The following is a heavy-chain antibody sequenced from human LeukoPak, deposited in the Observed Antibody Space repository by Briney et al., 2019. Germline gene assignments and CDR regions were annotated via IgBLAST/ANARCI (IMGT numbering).Heavy chain of an antibody. Sequence: SETLSLTCTVSGGSISSYYWSWIRQPAGEGLEWIGRIYTSGSTNYNPSLKSRVTMSVDTSKNQFSLKLSSVTAADTAVYYCAREWFCSSTSCYRVFDYWGQGTLVTVTS. J-gene: IGHJ4*02. CDR2: IYTSGST. D-gene: IGHD2-2*02. CDR1: GGSISSYY. CDR3: AREWFCSSTSCYRVFDY. V-gene: IGHV4-4*07.